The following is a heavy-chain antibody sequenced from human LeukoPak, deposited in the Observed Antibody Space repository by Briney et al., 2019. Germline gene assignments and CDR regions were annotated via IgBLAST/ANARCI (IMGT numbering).Heavy chain of an antibody. CDR3: ASLPVDSSSWDDY. CDR2: ISYDGNNK. V-gene: IGHV3-30*03. J-gene: IGHJ4*02. Sequence: GGSLRLSCAASGFTFSNYGMYWVRQAPGKGLEWVAVISYDGNNKYYVDSVRGRFTISRDNSKNTLYLQMNSLRADDTAVYYCASLPVDSSSWDDYWGQGTLVTVSS. D-gene: IGHD6-13*01. CDR1: GFTFSNYG.